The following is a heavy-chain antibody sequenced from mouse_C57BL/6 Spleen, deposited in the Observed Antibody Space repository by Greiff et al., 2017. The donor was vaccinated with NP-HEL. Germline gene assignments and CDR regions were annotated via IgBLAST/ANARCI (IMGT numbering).Heavy chain of an antibody. CDR2: IDPSDSET. CDR3: ARKGSGVTTGYYFDY. D-gene: IGHD2-2*01. V-gene: IGHV1-52*01. CDR1: GYTFTSYW. J-gene: IGHJ2*01. Sequence: QVQLKQPGAELVRPGSSVKLSCKASGYTFTSYWMHWVKQRPIQGLEWIGNIDPSDSETHYNQKFKDKATLTVDKSSSTAYMQLSSLTSEDSAVYYRARKGSGVTTGYYFDYWGQGTTLTVSS.